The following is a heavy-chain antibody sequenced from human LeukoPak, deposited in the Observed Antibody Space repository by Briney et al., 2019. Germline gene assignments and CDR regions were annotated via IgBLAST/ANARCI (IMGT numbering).Heavy chain of an antibody. CDR2: ISGSGGST. CDR1: GFTFSSYA. V-gene: IGHV3-23*01. D-gene: IGHD3-10*02. Sequence: GGSLRLSCAGSGFTFSSYAMSWVRQAPGKGLEWVSAISGSGGSTNYADSVKGRFTISRDNAKNSLYLQMNSLRAEDTAVYYCAELGITMIGGVWGKGTTVTISS. J-gene: IGHJ6*04. CDR3: AELGITMIGGV.